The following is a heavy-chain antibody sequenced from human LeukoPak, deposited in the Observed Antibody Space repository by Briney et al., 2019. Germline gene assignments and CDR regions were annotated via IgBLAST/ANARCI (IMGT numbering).Heavy chain of an antibody. J-gene: IGHJ4*02. V-gene: IGHV3-30*18. CDR3: AKGAREVSGLNNN. D-gene: IGHD6-19*01. Sequence: PGGSLRLSCAASGFTFSSYGMHWVRQAPGKGLEWVAVISYDGSNKYYADSVKGRFTISRDNSKNTLYLQMNSLRADDTAVYYCAKGAREVSGLNNNWGQGTLATVSS. CDR2: ISYDGSNK. CDR1: GFTFSSYG.